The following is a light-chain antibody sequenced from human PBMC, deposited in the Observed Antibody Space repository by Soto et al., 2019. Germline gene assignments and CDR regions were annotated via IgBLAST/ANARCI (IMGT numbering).Light chain of an antibody. J-gene: IGKJ2*01. CDR3: QQYDSSSYT. Sequence: EIVLTQSPGTLSLSPGERATLSCRASQSVTSNCLAWYQQKPGQAPRLLIYGASTRATGIPDRFSGSGSGTDFTLTISRLEPEDFAVYYCQQYDSSSYTFGQGTKLEIK. CDR2: GAS. CDR1: QSVTSNC. V-gene: IGKV3-20*01.